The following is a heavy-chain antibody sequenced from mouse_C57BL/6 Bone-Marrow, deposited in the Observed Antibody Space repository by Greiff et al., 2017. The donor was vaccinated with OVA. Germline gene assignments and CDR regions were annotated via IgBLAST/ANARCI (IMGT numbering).Heavy chain of an antibody. Sequence: QVQLQQPGAELVKPGASVKLSCKASGYTFTSYWMHWVKQRPGQGLEWIGMIHPNSGSTNYNEKFKSKATLTVDKSSSTAYMQLSSLTSEDSAVYYCAREGDDYDGYYYAMDYWGQGTSVTVSS. J-gene: IGHJ4*01. CDR3: AREGDDYDGYYYAMDY. D-gene: IGHD2-4*01. V-gene: IGHV1-64*01. CDR2: IHPNSGST. CDR1: GYTFTSYW.